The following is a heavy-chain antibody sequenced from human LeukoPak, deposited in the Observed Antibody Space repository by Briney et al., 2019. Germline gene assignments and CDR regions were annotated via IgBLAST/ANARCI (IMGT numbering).Heavy chain of an antibody. CDR3: ARALPHRRLMDTTMEQHWFDP. CDR1: GGTFSSYA. D-gene: IGHD5-18*01. CDR2: IIPIFGTA. V-gene: IGHV1-69*13. J-gene: IGHJ5*02. Sequence: SVKVSCKASGGTFSSYAISWVRQAPGQGLEWMGGIIPIFGTADYAQKFQGRVTITADESTSTAYMELSSLRSEDTAVYYCARALPHRRLMDTTMEQHWFDPWGQGTLVTVSS.